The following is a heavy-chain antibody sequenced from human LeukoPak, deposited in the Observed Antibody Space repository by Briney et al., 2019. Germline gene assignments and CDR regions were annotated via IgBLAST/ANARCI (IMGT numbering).Heavy chain of an antibody. CDR1: GSTFTDYW. CDR2: IDQDGSEK. J-gene: IGHJ5*02. V-gene: IGHV3-7*01. Sequence: PGGSLRLSCAASGSTFTDYWMSWVRQAPGRGLEWVANIDQDGSEKYYVDSVKGRFAISRDNAKNSLFLQMNSLRAEDTAVYYCARDRSLTDPWGQGTLVIVSS. CDR3: ARDRSLTDP.